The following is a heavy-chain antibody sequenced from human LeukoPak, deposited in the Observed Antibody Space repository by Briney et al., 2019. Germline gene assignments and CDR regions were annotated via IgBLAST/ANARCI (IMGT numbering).Heavy chain of an antibody. D-gene: IGHD2-2*01. J-gene: IGHJ5*02. V-gene: IGHV3-30-3*01. CDR1: GFTFSSYA. CDR2: ISYDGSNK. CDR3: AKEAIVVVPAARYNWFDP. Sequence: GRSLRLSCAASGFTFSSYAMHWVRQAPGKGLEWVAVISYDGSNKYYADSVKGRFTISRDNSKNTLYLQMNSLRAEDTAVYYCAKEAIVVVPAARYNWFDPWGQGTLVTVSS.